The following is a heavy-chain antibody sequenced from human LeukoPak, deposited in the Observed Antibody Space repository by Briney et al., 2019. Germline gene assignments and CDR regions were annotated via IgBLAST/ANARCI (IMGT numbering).Heavy chain of an antibody. CDR1: GFTFTSYI. CDR3: TRGRGSCSGGTCYVDY. D-gene: IGHD2-15*01. CDR2: ISNSASTI. V-gene: IGHV3-48*01. Sequence: PGGSLRLSCAASGFTFTSYIMSWVRQAPGKGPGWLSYISNSASTIYYADSVKGRFTISRDNAKNSLWLQMSSLRAEDTAVYYCTRGRGSCSGGTCYVDYWGQGTLVTVSS. J-gene: IGHJ4*02.